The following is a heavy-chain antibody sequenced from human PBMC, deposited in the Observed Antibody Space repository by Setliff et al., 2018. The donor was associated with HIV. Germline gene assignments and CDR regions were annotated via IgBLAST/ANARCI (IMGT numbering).Heavy chain of an antibody. CDR2: IYYSGST. CDR3: ARLQDSSGYYRY. V-gene: IGHV4-59*08. D-gene: IGHD3-22*01. CDR1: GGSISSYY. Sequence: SETLSLTCKVSGGSISSYYWSWIRQHPGKGLEWIGYIYYSGSTYYNPSLKSRVTISVDTSKNQFSLKLSSVTAADTAVYYCARLQDSSGYYRYWGQGTLVTVSS. J-gene: IGHJ4*02.